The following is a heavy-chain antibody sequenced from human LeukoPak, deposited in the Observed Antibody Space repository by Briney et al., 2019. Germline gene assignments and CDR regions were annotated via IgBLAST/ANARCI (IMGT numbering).Heavy chain of an antibody. V-gene: IGHV3-53*01. Sequence: PGGSLRLSCAASGFSVRGHYMTWVRQAPGKRLEWVSSIHTNGNTDYADSVKGRFTISRDNSKNTLYLHVDSLRAEDSAQYYCARSPPRDILTGFYFYFDYWGQGTLVSVSS. CDR3: ARSPPRDILTGFYFYFDY. J-gene: IGHJ4*02. CDR1: GFSVRGHY. D-gene: IGHD3-9*01. CDR2: IHTNGNT.